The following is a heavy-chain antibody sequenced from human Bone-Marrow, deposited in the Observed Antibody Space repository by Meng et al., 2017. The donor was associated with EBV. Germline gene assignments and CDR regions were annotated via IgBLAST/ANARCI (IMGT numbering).Heavy chain of an antibody. V-gene: IGHV7-4-1*02. J-gene: IGHJ5*02. Sequence: VHLVQYGSDLKKPGALGKVSCKASGYTFTYSTMNWVRQAPGQGLEWLGWINTNTGNPTCAQGFTGRFVFSLDTSVSTAYLQISSLKAEDTAVYYCARAHDSSGYYPLTWGQGTLVTVSS. D-gene: IGHD3-22*01. CDR2: INTNTGNP. CDR3: ARAHDSSGYYPLT. CDR1: GYTFTYST.